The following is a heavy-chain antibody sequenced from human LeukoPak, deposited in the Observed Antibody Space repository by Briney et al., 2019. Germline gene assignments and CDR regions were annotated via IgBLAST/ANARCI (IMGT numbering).Heavy chain of an antibody. CDR2: IRYDGSNK. CDR1: GFTFSSYG. D-gene: IGHD3-22*01. Sequence: GGSLRLSCAASGFTFSSYGMHWVRQAPGKGLEWVAFIRYDGSNKYYADPVKGRFTISRDNSKNTLYLQMNSLRAEDTAVYYCAKDVARYYYDSSGCGGEYYFDYWGQGTLVTVSS. V-gene: IGHV3-30*02. J-gene: IGHJ4*02. CDR3: AKDVARYYYDSSGCGGEYYFDY.